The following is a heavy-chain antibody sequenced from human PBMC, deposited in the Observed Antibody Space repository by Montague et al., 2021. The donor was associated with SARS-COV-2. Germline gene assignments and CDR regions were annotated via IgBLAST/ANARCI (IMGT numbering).Heavy chain of an antibody. D-gene: IGHD3-22*01. V-gene: IGHV4-34*01. CDR1: GGSISDSY. CDR3: ARGQSATTMIVVAILGVEFYFGY. Sequence: SETLSLTCAVYGGSISDSYLSWPRQPKGTGLEWIGVINHSRNTKYNPSPKSRVTISLHTSNNQFSLKLSSLTAADTAVYYCARGQSATTMIVVAILGVEFYFGYWGQGTLVTVAS. CDR2: INHSRNT. J-gene: IGHJ4*02.